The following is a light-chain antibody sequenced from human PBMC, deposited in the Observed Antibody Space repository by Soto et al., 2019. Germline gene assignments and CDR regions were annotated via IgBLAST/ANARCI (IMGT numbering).Light chain of an antibody. CDR3: SSYTSSSPYV. CDR2: DVS. V-gene: IGLV2-14*01. CDR1: RSDVGGYNY. Sequence: QSALTQPASVSGSPGQSITISCTGTRSDVGGYNYVSWYQQHPGKAPKLIIYDVSNRPSGVSNRFSGSKSGNTASLTISGLQAEDEADYYCSSYTSSSPYVFGTGTKVTVL. J-gene: IGLJ1*01.